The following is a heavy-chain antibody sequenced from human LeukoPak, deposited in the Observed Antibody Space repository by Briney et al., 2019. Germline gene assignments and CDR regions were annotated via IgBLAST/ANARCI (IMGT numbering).Heavy chain of an antibody. CDR3: ASGYSYGPGY. D-gene: IGHD5-18*01. CDR1: GYTFTGYY. V-gene: IGHV1-2*06. Sequence: ASVKVSCKASGYTFTGYYVHWVRQAPGQGLEWMGRINPNSGGTNYAQKFQGRVTMTRDMSISTAYMELSRLRSDDTAVYYCASGYSYGPGYWGQGTLVTVSS. J-gene: IGHJ4*02. CDR2: INPNSGGT.